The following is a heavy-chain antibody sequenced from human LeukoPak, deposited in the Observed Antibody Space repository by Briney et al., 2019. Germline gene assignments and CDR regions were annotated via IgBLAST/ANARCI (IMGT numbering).Heavy chain of an antibody. CDR2: IYTSGST. V-gene: IGHV4-4*07. CDR1: GGSISSYY. D-gene: IGHD6-6*01. J-gene: IGHJ5*02. Sequence: MSSETLSLTCTVSGGSISSYYWSWIRQPAGKGLEWIGRIYTSGSTNYNPSLKSRVTMSVDTSKNQFSLKLSSVTAADTAVYYCARALGAARRSWFDPWGQGTLVTVSS. CDR3: ARALGAARRSWFDP.